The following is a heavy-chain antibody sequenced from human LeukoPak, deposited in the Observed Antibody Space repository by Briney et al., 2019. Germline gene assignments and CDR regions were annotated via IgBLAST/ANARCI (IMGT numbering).Heavy chain of an antibody. CDR1: GGSISSSSYY. CDR2: IYYSGST. CDR3: ARAVTMVRGVISNPTNFDY. D-gene: IGHD3-10*01. Sequence: SETLSLTCTVSGGSISSSSYYWGWIRQPPGKGLEWIGSIYYSGSTYYNPSLKSRVTISVDTSKNQFSLKLSSVTAADTAVYYCARAVTMVRGVISNPTNFDYWGXXTLVTVSS. J-gene: IGHJ4*01. V-gene: IGHV4-39*07.